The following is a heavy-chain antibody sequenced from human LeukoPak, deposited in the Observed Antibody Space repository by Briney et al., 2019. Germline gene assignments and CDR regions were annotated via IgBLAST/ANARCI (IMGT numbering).Heavy chain of an antibody. CDR3: ATDLDSSGYYYGLRMPFDY. CDR2: FDPEDGET. CDR1: GYTLTELS. Sequence: ASVKVSCKVSGYTLTELSMHWVRQAPGKGLEWMGGFDPEDGETIYAQKFQGRVTMTEDTSTDTAYMELSSLRSEDTAVYYCATDLDSSGYYYGLRMPFDYWGQGTLVTVSS. D-gene: IGHD3-22*01. V-gene: IGHV1-24*01. J-gene: IGHJ4*02.